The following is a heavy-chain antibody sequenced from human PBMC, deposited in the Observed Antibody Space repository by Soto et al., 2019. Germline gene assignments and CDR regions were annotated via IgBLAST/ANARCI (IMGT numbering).Heavy chain of an antibody. CDR1: GGTVSSYD. D-gene: IGHD2-8*01. Sequence: QVQLVQSGAEVKKPGSSVKVSCKASGGTVSSYDISWVRQAPGQGLEWMGGIIPIFGTANYAQKFQGRVTITADESTRTAYMELSSLRSEDTAVYYCAMNVLMVYWAEDWFDPWGQGTLVTVSS. J-gene: IGHJ5*02. V-gene: IGHV1-69*12. CDR2: IIPIFGTA. CDR3: AMNVLMVYWAEDWFDP.